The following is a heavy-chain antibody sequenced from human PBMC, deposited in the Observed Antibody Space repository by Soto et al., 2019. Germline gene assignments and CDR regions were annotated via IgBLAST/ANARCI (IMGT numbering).Heavy chain of an antibody. Sequence: QVQVQESGPGLVKPSGTLSLTCAVSGGSISTDNWWSWVRQPPGKGLEWIGEIYHTGKTNYNPSLKSRVTISADTSKNQWSLQLTSVTAADTAVYYCARDQDSGWGLDSWGQGILVTVSS. D-gene: IGHD6-19*01. V-gene: IGHV4-4*02. CDR2: IYHTGKT. J-gene: IGHJ4*02. CDR3: ARDQDSGWGLDS. CDR1: GGSISTDNW.